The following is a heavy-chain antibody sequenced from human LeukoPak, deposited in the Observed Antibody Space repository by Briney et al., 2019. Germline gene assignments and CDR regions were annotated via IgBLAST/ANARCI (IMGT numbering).Heavy chain of an antibody. CDR1: GFTFSSYW. CDR2: IKQDGSEK. Sequence: PGGSLRLSCAASGFTFSSYWMSWVRQAPGKGLEWVANIKQDGSEKYYVDSVKGRFTISRDNAKNSLYLQMNSLRAEDTALYYCARGLGPYGDYGDNWFDPWGQGTLVTVSS. D-gene: IGHD4-17*01. V-gene: IGHV3-7*03. J-gene: IGHJ5*02. CDR3: ARGLGPYGDYGDNWFDP.